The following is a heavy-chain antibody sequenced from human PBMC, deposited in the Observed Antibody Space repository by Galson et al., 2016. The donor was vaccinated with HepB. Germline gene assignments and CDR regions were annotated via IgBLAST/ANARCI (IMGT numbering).Heavy chain of an antibody. CDR3: ARDQATIFGVYIRGNWFDP. V-gene: IGHV4-38-2*02. CDR1: GYSISSGSY. Sequence: SETLSLTCTVSGYSISSGSYWGWIRQPPGEGLEWIGSIDHIGSPYYKPSPRSRVTISRDTSKNEVSLTLRSVTAADTAVYFCARDQATIFGVYIRGNWFDPWGQGALVTVSS. D-gene: IGHD3-3*01. J-gene: IGHJ5*02. CDR2: IDHIGSP.